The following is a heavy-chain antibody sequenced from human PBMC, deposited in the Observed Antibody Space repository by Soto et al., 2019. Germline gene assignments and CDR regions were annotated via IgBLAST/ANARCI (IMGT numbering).Heavy chain of an antibody. V-gene: IGHV3-21*01. CDR2: ISSNSAYI. J-gene: IGHJ5*02. Sequence: PGGSLRLSCAASGFTFRSFTMNWVRQAPGKGLEWVSTISSNSAYIYYTDALRGRFTISRDNAKNSLHLQMNSLRAEDTAVYYCTRDASRGSSARGWFDPWGPGTLVTVPS. D-gene: IGHD6-13*01. CDR1: GFTFRSFT. CDR3: TRDASRGSSARGWFDP.